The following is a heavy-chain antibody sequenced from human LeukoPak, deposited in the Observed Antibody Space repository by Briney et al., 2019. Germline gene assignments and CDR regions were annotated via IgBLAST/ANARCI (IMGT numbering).Heavy chain of an antibody. J-gene: IGHJ6*02. Sequence: KSSETLSLTCTVSGGSISSGGYYWSWIRQHPGKGLEWIGYIYYSGSTNYKPSLKSRVTLSVDTSKNQFSLKLSSVTAADTAVYYCASSYDFWSGYFSEMDVWGQGTTVTVSS. D-gene: IGHD3-3*01. CDR2: IYYSGST. V-gene: IGHV4-31*03. CDR3: ASSYDFWSGYFSEMDV. CDR1: GGSISSGGYY.